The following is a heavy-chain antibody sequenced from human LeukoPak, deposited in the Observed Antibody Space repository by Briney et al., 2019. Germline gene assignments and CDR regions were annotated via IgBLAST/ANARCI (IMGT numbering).Heavy chain of an antibody. CDR2: ISYDGSNK. D-gene: IGHD7-27*01. CDR1: GFTFSSYG. Sequence: GGSLRLSCAASGFTFSSYGMHWVRQAPGKGLEWVAVISYDGSNKYYADSVKGRFTISRDNSKNSLYLQMNSLRAEDTAVYYCARDRLTGDFDYWGQGTLVTVSS. V-gene: IGHV3-30*03. CDR3: ARDRLTGDFDY. J-gene: IGHJ4*02.